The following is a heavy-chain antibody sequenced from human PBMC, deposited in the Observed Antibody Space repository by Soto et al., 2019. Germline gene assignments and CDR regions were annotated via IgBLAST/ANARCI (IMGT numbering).Heavy chain of an antibody. CDR3: AKLHYGGYSVDY. Sequence: GGSLRLSCAASGFTFSSYGMHWVRQAPGKGLEWVAVISYDGSNKYYADSVKGRFTISRDNSKNTLYLQMNSLRAEDTAVYYCAKLHYGGYSVDYWGQGTLVTVSS. V-gene: IGHV3-30*18. D-gene: IGHD3-22*01. CDR2: ISYDGSNK. J-gene: IGHJ4*02. CDR1: GFTFSSYG.